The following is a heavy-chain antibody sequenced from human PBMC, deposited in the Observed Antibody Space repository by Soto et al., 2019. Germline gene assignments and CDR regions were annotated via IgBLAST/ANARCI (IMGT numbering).Heavy chain of an antibody. CDR1: GYTFTSYG. J-gene: IGHJ5*02. CDR2: ISAYNGNT. Sequence: ASVKVSCKASGYTFTSYGISWVRQAPGQGLEWMGWISAYNGNTNYAQKLQGRVTMTTDTSTSTAYMELRSLRSDDTAVYYCARGLKSSPFGGVIVMPSFDPWGQGTLVTVSS. D-gene: IGHD3-16*02. V-gene: IGHV1-18*01. CDR3: ARGLKSSPFGGVIVMPSFDP.